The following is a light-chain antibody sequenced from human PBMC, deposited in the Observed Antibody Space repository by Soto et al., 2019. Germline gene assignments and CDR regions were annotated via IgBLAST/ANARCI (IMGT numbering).Light chain of an antibody. V-gene: IGKV3-15*01. CDR1: QSIYSE. CDR3: QQCHHWPLT. Sequence: EIVMTQSPATLSLSPGERAALSCRASQSIYSELAWYQQKPGQPPRLLIYGASTRATGVPARFTGSESGSEFTPTISRLQSEDFAVYYCQQCHHWPLTFGQGTKLEI. J-gene: IGKJ2*01. CDR2: GAS.